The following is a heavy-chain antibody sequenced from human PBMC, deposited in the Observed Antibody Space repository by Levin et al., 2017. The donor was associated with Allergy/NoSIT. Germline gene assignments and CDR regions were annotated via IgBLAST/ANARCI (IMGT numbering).Heavy chain of an antibody. D-gene: IGHD5-12*01. V-gene: IGHV5-10-1*01. CDR2: IDPRDSYT. CDR3: ARHEGAYDFFGY. J-gene: IGHJ4*02. CDR1: GYSFTNYW. Sequence: GESLKISCQGSGYSFTNYWITWVRQMPGKGLEWMGKIDPRDSYTNYSPSFQGHVTISADKSISTAFLQWRSLKASDTAMYFCARHEGAYDFFGYWGQGTLVTVSS.